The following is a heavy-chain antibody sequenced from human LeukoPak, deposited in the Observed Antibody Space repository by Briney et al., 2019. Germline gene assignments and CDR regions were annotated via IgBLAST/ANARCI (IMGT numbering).Heavy chain of an antibody. D-gene: IGHD3-9*01. CDR1: GFTFSSYA. CDR3: AKDVQFYYDILTGYYDY. Sequence: GGSLRLSCAASGFTFSSYAMGWVRQAPGKGLEWVSSITGSSGITYYADSVKGRFTISRDNSKSTVFLQMSSLRAEDTAVYYCAKDVQFYYDILTGYYDYWGQGTLVTVSS. V-gene: IGHV3-23*01. J-gene: IGHJ4*02. CDR2: ITGSSGIT.